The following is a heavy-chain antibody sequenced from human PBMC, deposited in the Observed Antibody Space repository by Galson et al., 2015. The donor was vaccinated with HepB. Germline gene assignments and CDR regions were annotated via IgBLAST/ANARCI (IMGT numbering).Heavy chain of an antibody. J-gene: IGHJ6*04. CDR1: GFTFSSYG. CDR2: IWYDGSNK. CDR3: ARVEYSSSPLSGYGMDV. V-gene: IGHV3-33*01. D-gene: IGHD6-13*01. Sequence: SLRLSCAASGFTFSSYGMHWVRQAPGKGLEWVAVIWYDGSNKYYADSVKGRFTISRDNSKNTLYLQMNSLRAEDTAVYYCARVEYSSSPLSGYGMDVWGKGTPVTVSS.